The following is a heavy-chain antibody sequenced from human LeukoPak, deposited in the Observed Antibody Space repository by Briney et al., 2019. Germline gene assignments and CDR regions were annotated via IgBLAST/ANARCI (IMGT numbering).Heavy chain of an antibody. CDR3: ARQGRVTMTPFDY. V-gene: IGHV4-59*01. D-gene: IGHD3-22*01. CDR2: IYYSGST. J-gene: IGHJ4*02. CDR1: GGSISTYY. Sequence: PSETLSLTCTVSGGSISTYYWSWIRQPPGKGLEWIGYIYYSGSTNYNPSLKSRVTISVDTSKNQFSLKLSSVTAADTAVYYCARQGRVTMTPFDYWGQGTLVTVSS.